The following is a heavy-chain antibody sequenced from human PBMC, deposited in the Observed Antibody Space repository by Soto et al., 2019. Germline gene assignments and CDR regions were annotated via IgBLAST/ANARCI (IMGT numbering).Heavy chain of an antibody. CDR1: GFTFSSYW. D-gene: IGHD3-3*01. V-gene: IGHV3-7*01. CDR3: VKRAGATIFGVVTDNWFDP. Sequence: PGGSLRLSCAASGFTFSSYWMSWVRQAPGKGLEWVANIKQDGSEKYYVDSVKGRFTISRDNAKNSLYLQMNSLRAEDTAVYYCVKRAGATIFGVVTDNWFDPWGQGTLVTVSS. J-gene: IGHJ5*02. CDR2: IKQDGSEK.